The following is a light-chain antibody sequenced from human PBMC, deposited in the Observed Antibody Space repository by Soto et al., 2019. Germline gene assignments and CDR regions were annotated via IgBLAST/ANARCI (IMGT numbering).Light chain of an antibody. CDR1: QSVGSN. CDR3: QQYNNWPPIT. J-gene: IGKJ1*01. V-gene: IGKV3-15*01. Sequence: ELVMTQSPATLSVSPGEGATLSCRASQSVGSNLAWYQQKPGQAPRLLIYGASTRATGIPAKFSGSGSGTEFILTISSLQSEDFAVYYCQQYNNWPPITFGQGTKVDNK. CDR2: GAS.